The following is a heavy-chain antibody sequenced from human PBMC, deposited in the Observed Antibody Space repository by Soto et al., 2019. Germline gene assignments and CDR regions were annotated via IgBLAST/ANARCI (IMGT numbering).Heavy chain of an antibody. V-gene: IGHV4-59*01. D-gene: IGHD3-9*01. CDR2: IYYSGST. J-gene: IGHJ4*02. Sequence: PSETLSLTCTVSGGSISSYYWSWIRQPPGKGLEWIGYIYYSGSTNYNPSLKSRVTISVDTSKNQFSLKLSSVTAADTAVYYCARADDDILTGPYYFDYWGQGTLVTVSS. CDR1: GGSISSYY. CDR3: ARADDDILTGPYYFDY.